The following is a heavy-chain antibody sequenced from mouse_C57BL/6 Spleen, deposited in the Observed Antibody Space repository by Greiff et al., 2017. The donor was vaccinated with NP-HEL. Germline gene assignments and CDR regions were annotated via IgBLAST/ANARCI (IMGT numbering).Heavy chain of an antibody. J-gene: IGHJ4*01. CDR3: AYYYGSSYGDYYYAMDY. CDR2: IYPRSGNT. V-gene: IGHV1-81*01. Sequence: VQLQQSGAELARPGASVKLSCKASGYTFTSYGISWVKQRTGQGLEWIGEIYPRSGNTYYNEKFKGKATLTPDKSSSTAYMELRSLTSEDSAVYFCAYYYGSSYGDYYYAMDYWGQGTSVTVSS. CDR1: GYTFTSYG. D-gene: IGHD1-1*01.